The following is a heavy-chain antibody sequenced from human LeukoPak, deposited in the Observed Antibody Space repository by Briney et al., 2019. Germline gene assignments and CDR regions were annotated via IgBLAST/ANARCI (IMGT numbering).Heavy chain of an antibody. CDR3: ARRYCSGGNCYPFDY. J-gene: IGHJ4*02. Sequence: SQTLSLTCTVSGGSISSGDYYWSWLRQPPGTGLEWVGYIYYSGSTYYNPSLKSRLTISRDTSKNQFSLKLSSVTAADTAVYYCARRYCSGGNCYPFDYWGQGTLVTVSS. CDR1: GGSISSGDYY. V-gene: IGHV4-30-4*01. CDR2: IYYSGST. D-gene: IGHD2-15*01.